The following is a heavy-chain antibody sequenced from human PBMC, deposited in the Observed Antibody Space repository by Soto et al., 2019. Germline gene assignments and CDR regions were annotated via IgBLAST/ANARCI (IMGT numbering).Heavy chain of an antibody. D-gene: IGHD3-10*01. CDR1: GGTFGSYA. J-gene: IGHJ4*02. Sequence: SVKVSCKASGGTFGSYAISWVRQAPGQGLEWMGGIIPIFGTANYAQKFQGRVTITADESTSTAYMELSSLRSEDTAVYYCASRATSGGGFDYWGQGTLVTVSS. CDR3: ASRATSGGGFDY. CDR2: IIPIFGTA. V-gene: IGHV1-69*13.